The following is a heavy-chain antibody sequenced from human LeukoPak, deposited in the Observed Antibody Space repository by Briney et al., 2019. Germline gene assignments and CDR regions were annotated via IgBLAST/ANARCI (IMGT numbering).Heavy chain of an antibody. J-gene: IGHJ5*02. CDR2: INHSGST. CDR1: GGSFSGYY. V-gene: IGHV4-34*01. CDR3: AAQDGNYRENWFDP. D-gene: IGHD1-7*01. Sequence: SETLSLTCAVYGGSFSGYYWSWIRQPPGKGLEWIGEINHSGSTNYNPSLKSRVTISVDTSKNQFSLKLSSVTAADTAVYYCAAQDGNYRENWFDPWGQGTLVTVSS.